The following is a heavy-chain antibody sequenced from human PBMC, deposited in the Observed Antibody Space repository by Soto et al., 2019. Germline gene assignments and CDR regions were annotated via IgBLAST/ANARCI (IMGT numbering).Heavy chain of an antibody. Sequence: QVQLVESGGGVVQPGRSLRLSCAASGFTFSSYGMHWVRQAPGKGLEWVAVIWYDGSNKYYADSVKGRFTISRDNSKNTLYLQMNSLRAEDTAVYYCARDTGYGGEYFQHWGQGTLVTVSS. CDR1: GFTFSSYG. V-gene: IGHV3-33*01. J-gene: IGHJ1*01. D-gene: IGHD4-17*01. CDR2: IWYDGSNK. CDR3: ARDTGYGGEYFQH.